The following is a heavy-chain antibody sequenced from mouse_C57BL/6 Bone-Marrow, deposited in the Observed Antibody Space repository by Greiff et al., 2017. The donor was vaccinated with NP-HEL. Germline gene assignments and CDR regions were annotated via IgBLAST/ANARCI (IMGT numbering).Heavy chain of an antibody. CDR3: ARSHYYGSSYCAMDY. Sequence: VKLQESGAELARPGASVKLSCKASGYTFTSYGISWVKQRTGQGLEWIGEIYPRSGNTYYNEKFKGKATLTADKSSSTAYMELRSLTSEDSAVYFCARSHYYGSSYCAMDYWGQGTSVTVSS. CDR1: GYTFTSYG. V-gene: IGHV1-81*01. CDR2: IYPRSGNT. J-gene: IGHJ4*01. D-gene: IGHD1-1*01.